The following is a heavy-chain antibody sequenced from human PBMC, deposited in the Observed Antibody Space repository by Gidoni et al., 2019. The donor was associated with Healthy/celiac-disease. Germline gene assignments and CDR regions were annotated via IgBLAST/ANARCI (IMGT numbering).Heavy chain of an antibody. Sequence: EVQLLESGGGLLQPGGSLRLSCAASGFTFSSYAMRWVRQAPGKGLEWVSAISGSGGSTYYADSVKGRFTISRDNSKNTLYLQMNSLRAEDTAVYYCAKFGLEQLGNYFDYWGQGTLVTVSS. J-gene: IGHJ4*02. V-gene: IGHV3-23*01. CDR2: ISGSGGST. CDR1: GFTFSSYA. D-gene: IGHD6-6*01. CDR3: AKFGLEQLGNYFDY.